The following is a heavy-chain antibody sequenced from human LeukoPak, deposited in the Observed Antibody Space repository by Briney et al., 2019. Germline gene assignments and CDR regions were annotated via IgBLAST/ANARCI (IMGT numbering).Heavy chain of an antibody. CDR3: ARARAGLDY. V-gene: IGHV3-33*01. CDR2: IWNDGSNK. J-gene: IGHJ4*02. Sequence: GGSLRLSCAASGFTFSTYGMHWVRQAPGKGLEWVAVIWNDGSNKYYADSVKGRFTISRDTSKNTLYLQMNSLGVEDTAVYYCARARAGLDYWGQGTLVIVSS. CDR1: GFTFSTYG. D-gene: IGHD6-13*01.